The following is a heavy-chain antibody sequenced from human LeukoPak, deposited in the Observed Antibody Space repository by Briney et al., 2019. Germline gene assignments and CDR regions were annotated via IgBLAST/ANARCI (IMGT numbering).Heavy chain of an antibody. D-gene: IGHD3-10*01. CDR1: GGSFGRY. J-gene: IGHJ4*02. V-gene: IGHV4-34*01. Sequence: SETLSLTCAVYGGSFGRYWNWIRQSPGKGLEWIGEINDSGSTNYNPSLKSRVTMSVDTSKNQFSLKVRSVTAADTAVYYCAREGRDGSRYYFDSWGRGTPVTVSS. CDR2: INDSGST. CDR3: AREGRDGSRYYFDS.